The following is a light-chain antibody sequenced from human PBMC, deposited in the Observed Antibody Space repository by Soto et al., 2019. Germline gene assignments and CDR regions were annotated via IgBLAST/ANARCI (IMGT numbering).Light chain of an antibody. CDR3: SSYAGSNARV. J-gene: IGLJ1*01. Sequence: QSVLTQPPSASGSPGQSVTISCTGTSSDVGDYNYVSWYQQYPGKAPKLMIYEVSKRPSGVPDRFSGSKSGNTASLTVSGLQVEDEADYYCSSYAGSNARVFGTGTKVTVL. V-gene: IGLV2-8*01. CDR1: SSDVGDYNY. CDR2: EVS.